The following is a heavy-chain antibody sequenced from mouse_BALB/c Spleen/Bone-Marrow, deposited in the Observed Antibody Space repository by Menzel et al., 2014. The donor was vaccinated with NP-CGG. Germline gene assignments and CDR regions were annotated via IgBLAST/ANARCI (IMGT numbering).Heavy chain of an antibody. CDR1: GFTFSDYY. CDR3: ARDGNFAMDY. CDR2: INDGGSYT. J-gene: IGHJ4*01. Sequence: EVQVVESGGGLVKPGGSLKLSCAVSGFTFSDYYMYWVRQNPEKRLEWVATINDGGSYTYYPDSVKGRFTISRDNAKNNLYLQMSSLKSEDTAMYCCARDGNFAMDYWGQGTSVTVSS. D-gene: IGHD2-1*01. V-gene: IGHV5-4*02.